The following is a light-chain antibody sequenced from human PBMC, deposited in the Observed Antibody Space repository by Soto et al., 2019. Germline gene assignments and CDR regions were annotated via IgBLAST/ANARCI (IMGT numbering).Light chain of an antibody. Sequence: QSALTQPASVSGSPGQSLTISCTGTSSDVGSYNFVSWYQQHPGKAPKLMIYEGSKRPSGVSNRFSGSKSGNTASLTISGLQAEDEADYYCCSYAGDSAWVFGGGTKVTVL. CDR2: EGS. J-gene: IGLJ3*02. CDR1: SSDVGSYNF. V-gene: IGLV2-23*01. CDR3: CSYAGDSAWV.